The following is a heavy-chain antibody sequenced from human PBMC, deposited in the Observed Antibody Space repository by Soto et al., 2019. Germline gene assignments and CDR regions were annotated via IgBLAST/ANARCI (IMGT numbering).Heavy chain of an antibody. Sequence: EVQLEESGGGLVQPGTSLRLSCEASGFSFDDHTMHWVRQVPWQGLEWVSGISWNSGKTVYSDSVKGRFIISRDNDKNSLLLQMNSLRPEDTASCYCVTDTGTRWRSFYFYYMEAWGKGTTGVVSS. J-gene: IGHJ6*03. CDR2: ISWNSGKT. D-gene: IGHD3-10*01. V-gene: IGHV3-9*01. CDR3: VTDTGTRWRSFYFYYMEA. CDR1: GFSFDDHT.